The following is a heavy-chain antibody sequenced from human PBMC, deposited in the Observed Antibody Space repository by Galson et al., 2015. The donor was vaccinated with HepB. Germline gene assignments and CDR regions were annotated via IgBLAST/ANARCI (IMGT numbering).Heavy chain of an antibody. CDR3: AMLLVGCEGAGGGSCSSFDY. D-gene: IGHD2-15*01. Sequence: SLRLSCAASGFTFSSYGMHWVRQAPGKGLEWVAVIWYDGSNKYYADSVKGRFTISRDNSKNTLYLQMNSLRAEDTAVYYCAMLLVGCEGAGGGSCSSFDYWGQGTLVTVSS. J-gene: IGHJ4*02. V-gene: IGHV3-33*08. CDR2: IWYDGSNK. CDR1: GFTFSSYG.